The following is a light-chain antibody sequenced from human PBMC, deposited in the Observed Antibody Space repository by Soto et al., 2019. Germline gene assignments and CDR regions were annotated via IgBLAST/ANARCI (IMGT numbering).Light chain of an antibody. V-gene: IGKV3-20*01. CDR2: GAS. J-gene: IGKJ2*01. CDR3: QQYVTSPYT. Sequence: EIVLTQSPGTLSLSPGEGATLSCRASQSITTNSLAWYQQKPGQAPRLLIYGASNRPTGVPDRVSASGSGTDFIPSLSRLEPEHFALCDCQQYVTSPYTFGQGTKLALK. CDR1: QSITTNS.